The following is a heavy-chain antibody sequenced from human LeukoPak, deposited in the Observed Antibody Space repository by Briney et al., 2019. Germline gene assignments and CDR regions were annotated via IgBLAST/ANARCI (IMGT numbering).Heavy chain of an antibody. CDR1: GFTFSKYA. V-gene: IGHV3-9*03. Sequence: GGSLRLSCAASGFTFSKYAMSWVRQAPGKGLEWVSGISWNSGSIGYADSVKGRFTISRDNAKNSLYLQMNSLRAEDMALYYCAKDMGGGYSYGLDYWGQGTLVTVSS. CDR2: ISWNSGSI. CDR3: AKDMGGGYSYGLDY. D-gene: IGHD5-18*01. J-gene: IGHJ4*02.